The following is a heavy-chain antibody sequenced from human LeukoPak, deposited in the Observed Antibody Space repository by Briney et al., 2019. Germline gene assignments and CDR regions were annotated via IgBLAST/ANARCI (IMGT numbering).Heavy chain of an antibody. CDR2: ISAYNGNT. D-gene: IGHD3-22*01. CDR3: ARDQNPDYDSRGYFDY. Sequence: ASVKVSCKASGYTFTSYGISWVRQAPGQGLEWMGWISAYNGNTNYAQKLQGRVTMTTDTSTSTAYMELRSLRSDDTAVYYCARDQNPDYDSRGYFDYWGQGTLVTVSS. J-gene: IGHJ4*02. CDR1: GYTFTSYG. V-gene: IGHV1-18*01.